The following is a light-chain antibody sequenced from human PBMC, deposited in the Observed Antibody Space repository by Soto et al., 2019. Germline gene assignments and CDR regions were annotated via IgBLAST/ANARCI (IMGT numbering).Light chain of an antibody. CDR3: QQYEKWPLT. CDR2: GAS. Sequence: EIVMTQSPATLSVSPVERVTLSCRASQGVGRSLAWYQQKAGQAPRLLIYGASTRATGTPVRFSGSGSGTEFSLTISSLQSEDFVVYYCQQYEKWPLTFGGGTKVEIK. J-gene: IGKJ4*01. CDR1: QGVGRS. V-gene: IGKV3-15*01.